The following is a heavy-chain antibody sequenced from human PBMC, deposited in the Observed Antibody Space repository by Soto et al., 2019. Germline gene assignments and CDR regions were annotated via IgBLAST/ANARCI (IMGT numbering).Heavy chain of an antibody. Sequence: QITLKESGPTQVKPTQTLTLTCSFSGFSLNTDGEGVGWVRQPPGEALEWLALIYWDDDERYSPSLKTRLTSTKDPSNTQVVLIMTNRDPVDTATYYCAHSRNLITEEAQVADFDYWGQGTLVTVSS. CDR1: GFSLNTDGEG. CDR3: AHSRNLITEEAQVADFDY. D-gene: IGHD3-10*01. J-gene: IGHJ4*01. CDR2: IYWDDDE. V-gene: IGHV2-5*02.